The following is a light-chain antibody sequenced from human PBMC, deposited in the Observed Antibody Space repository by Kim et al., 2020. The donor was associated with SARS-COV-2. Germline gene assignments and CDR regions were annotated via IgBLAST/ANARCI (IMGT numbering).Light chain of an antibody. J-gene: IGLJ3*02. V-gene: IGLV6-57*02. CDR1: GGNIASSY. CDR3: QSYDTNNNGV. CDR2: EDD. Sequence: KTVTIPCTGSGGNIASSYVHWYQQRPGSAPTIVIYEDDQRPSGVPDRFSGSIDSSSNSAALTISGLEAEDEADYLCQSYDTNNNGVFGGGTKLTVL.